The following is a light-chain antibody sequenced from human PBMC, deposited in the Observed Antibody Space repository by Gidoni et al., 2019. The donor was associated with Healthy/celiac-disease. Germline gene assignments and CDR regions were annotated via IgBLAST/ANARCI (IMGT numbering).Light chain of an antibody. CDR1: SSDVGGYNY. V-gene: IGLV2-14*01. Sequence: ALTHRARVRAYPGRAITVSCTGTSSDVGGYNYVSWYQQHPGKAPKLMIFEVSNRRSGVSYRFSCSKAGYTASLTISGLQAEDGAHYYFSSYTSSLSYVFGTGTKVTVL. J-gene: IGLJ1*01. CDR2: EVS. CDR3: SSYTSSLSYV.